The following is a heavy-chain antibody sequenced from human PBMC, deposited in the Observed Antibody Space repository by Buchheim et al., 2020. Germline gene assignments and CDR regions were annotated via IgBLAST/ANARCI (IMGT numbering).Heavy chain of an antibody. CDR3: AKGFSYALCYYGMDV. CDR1: GFTFSSYG. CDR2: ISYDGSNK. D-gene: IGHD3-16*01. Sequence: QVQLVESGGGVVQPGRSLRLSCAASGFTFSSYGMHWVRQAPGKGLEWVAVISYDGSNKYYADSVKGRFTISRDNSKNTLYLQMNSLRAEDTAVYYCAKGFSYALCYYGMDVWGQGTT. J-gene: IGHJ6*02. V-gene: IGHV3-30*18.